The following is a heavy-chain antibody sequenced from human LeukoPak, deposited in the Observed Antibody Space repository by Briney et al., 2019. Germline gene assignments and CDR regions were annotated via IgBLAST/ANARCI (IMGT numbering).Heavy chain of an antibody. V-gene: IGHV3-23*01. Sequence: PGGSLRLSCAASGFTFSSYAMSWVRQAPGKGLEWVSANSGSGGSTYYADSVKGRFTISRDNSENTLYLQMNSLRAEDTAVYYCAKPAVYGDKHDAFDIWGQGTMVTVSS. D-gene: IGHD4-17*01. CDR3: AKPAVYGDKHDAFDI. CDR2: NSGSGGST. J-gene: IGHJ3*02. CDR1: GFTFSSYA.